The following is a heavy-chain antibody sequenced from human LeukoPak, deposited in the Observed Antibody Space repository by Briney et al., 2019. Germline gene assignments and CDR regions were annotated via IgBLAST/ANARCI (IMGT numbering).Heavy chain of an antibody. V-gene: IGHV3-21*01. CDR1: GFTFSNYN. CDR3: VREIIRLGQDDYFDY. J-gene: IGHJ4*02. Sequence: GGSLRLSCAASGFTFSNYNMNWVRQAPGKGLEWVSSISRSSSYIYYADSVKGRFTISRDNAKNSLYLQMNSLRAEDTAVYYCVREIIRLGQDDYFDYWGQGTLVTVSS. CDR2: ISRSSSYI. D-gene: IGHD3-3*02.